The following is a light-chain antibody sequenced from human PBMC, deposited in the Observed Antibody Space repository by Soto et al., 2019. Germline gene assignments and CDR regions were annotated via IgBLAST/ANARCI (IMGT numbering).Light chain of an antibody. V-gene: IGKV1-5*03. Sequence: DLQMTQSPSTLSASVGDRVTITCRASQSIRSWLAWYQQKPGKPPNLLIYKSSSLESGVPSRFSGSGSGTEFTLSISSLQPDDFATYYCQQYDSYPLTFGGGTKVEIK. CDR3: QQYDSYPLT. CDR2: KSS. CDR1: QSIRSW. J-gene: IGKJ4*01.